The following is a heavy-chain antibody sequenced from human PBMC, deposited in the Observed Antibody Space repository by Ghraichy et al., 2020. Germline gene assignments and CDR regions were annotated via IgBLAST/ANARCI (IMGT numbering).Heavy chain of an antibody. CDR1: GFTFNNYD. V-gene: IGHV3-23*01. CDR2: TSGSGAST. CDR3: AKRLRIQDYFDY. D-gene: IGHD5-18*01. Sequence: GGSLRLSCAASGFTFNNYDMSWVRQAPGKGLEWVSGTSGSGASTYYADSVKGRFTISRDNSKNTLYLQINSLRAEDTAVYYCAKRLRIQDYFDYWGQGTLVTVSS. J-gene: IGHJ4*02.